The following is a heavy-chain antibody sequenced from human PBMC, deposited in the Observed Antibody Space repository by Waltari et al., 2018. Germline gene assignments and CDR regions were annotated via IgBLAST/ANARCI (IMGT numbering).Heavy chain of an antibody. CDR2: ISSSGGAT. V-gene: IGHV3-11*01. CDR1: AFAFSVSH. J-gene: IGHJ6*04. CDR3: ARAHITVRVLDV. Sequence: QVQLVGSGGGLVKPGGCLNLSCVGSAFAFSVSHINWIRQAPGKGLEWVSGISSSGGATYYVDSVKGRFIISRDSSKNSLYLQMNSLRVEDTAVYFCARAHITVRVLDVWGKGTTVTVSS. D-gene: IGHD6-6*01.